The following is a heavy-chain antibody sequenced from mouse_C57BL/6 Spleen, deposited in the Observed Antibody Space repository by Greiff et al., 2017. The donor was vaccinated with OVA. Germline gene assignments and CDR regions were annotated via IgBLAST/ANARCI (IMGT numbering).Heavy chain of an antibody. J-gene: IGHJ1*03. CDR2: ISSGSSTI. Sequence: EVQLQESGGGLVKPGGSLKLSCAASGFTFSDYGMHWVRQAPEKGLEWVAYISSGSSTIYYADTVKGRFTISRDNAKNTLFLQMTSLRSEDTAMYYCARPGEYGGYWYFDVWGTGTTVTVSS. V-gene: IGHV5-17*01. CDR1: GFTFSDYG. D-gene: IGHD1-2*01. CDR3: ARPGEYGGYWYFDV.